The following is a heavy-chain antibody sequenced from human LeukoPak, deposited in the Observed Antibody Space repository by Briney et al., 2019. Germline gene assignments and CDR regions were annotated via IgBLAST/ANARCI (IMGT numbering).Heavy chain of an antibody. V-gene: IGHV3-21*01. D-gene: IGHD3-9*01. CDR2: ITSTSSSI. CDR1: GFTFNSFT. J-gene: IGHJ4*02. CDR3: ARSDKAGELRYFDWLFSN. Sequence: GGSLRLSCAASGFTFNSFTMNWVRQAPGKGLEWVSSITSTSSSIYYADSVKGRFTISRDNAKNSLYLQMNSLRAEDTAVYYCARSDKAGELRYFDWLFSNWGQGTLVTVSS.